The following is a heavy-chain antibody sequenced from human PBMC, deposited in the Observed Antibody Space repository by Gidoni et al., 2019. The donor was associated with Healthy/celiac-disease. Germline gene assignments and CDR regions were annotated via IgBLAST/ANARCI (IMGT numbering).Heavy chain of an antibody. V-gene: IGHV3-30*18. CDR1: GFTFSSYG. Sequence: QVQLVESGGGVVKPGRSLRLSCAASGFTFSSYGMHWVRQAPGKGLEWVAVISYDGSNKYYADSVKGRFTISRDNSKNTLYLQMNSLRAEDTAVYYCAKVYDFWSGYCDYWGQGTLVTVSS. D-gene: IGHD3-3*01. J-gene: IGHJ4*02. CDR3: AKVYDFWSGYCDY. CDR2: ISYDGSNK.